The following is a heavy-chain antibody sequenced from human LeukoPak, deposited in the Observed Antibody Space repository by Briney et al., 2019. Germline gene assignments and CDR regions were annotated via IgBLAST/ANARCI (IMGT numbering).Heavy chain of an antibody. CDR1: GFTFSSYE. V-gene: IGHV3-48*03. CDR3: ARGVRGVWSWYFDL. J-gene: IGHJ2*01. CDR2: ISSSGSTI. Sequence: PGGSLRLSCAASGFTFSSYEMNWVRQAPGKGLEWVSYISSSGSTIYYADSVKGRFTISRDNAKNSLYLQMNSLRAEDTAVYYCARGVRGVWSWYFDLWGRGALVTVSS. D-gene: IGHD3-10*01.